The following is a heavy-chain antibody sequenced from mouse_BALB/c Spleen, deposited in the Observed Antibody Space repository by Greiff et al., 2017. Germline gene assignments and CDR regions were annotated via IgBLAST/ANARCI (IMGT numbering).Heavy chain of an antibody. CDR3: ARHPLLRYPDD. D-gene: IGHD1-1*01. V-gene: IGHV5-6*01. CDR2: ISSGGSYT. CDR1: GFTFSSYG. J-gene: IGHJ2*01. Sequence: EVKLVESGGDLVKPGGSLKLSCAASGFTFSSYGMSWVRQTPDKRLEWVATISSGGSYTYYPDSVKGRFTISRDNAKNTLYLQMSSLKSEDTAMYYCARHPLLRYPDDWGQGTTLTVSS.